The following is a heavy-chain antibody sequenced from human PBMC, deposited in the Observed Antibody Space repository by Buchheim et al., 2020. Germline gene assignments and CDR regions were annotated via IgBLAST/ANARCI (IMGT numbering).Heavy chain of an antibody. V-gene: IGHV4-59*01. J-gene: IGHJ6*01. CDR2: IYYSGST. CDR3: ARLPRITIFGVVTKYFYYGMDV. CDR1: GGSISSYY. Sequence: QVQLQESGPGLVKPSETLSLTCTVSGGSISSYYWSWIRQPPGKGLEWIGYIYYSGSTNYNPSLKSRVTISVDTSKNQFSLKLGYVTAADTAVYYCARLPRITIFGVVTKYFYYGMDVWGQGTT. D-gene: IGHD3-3*01.